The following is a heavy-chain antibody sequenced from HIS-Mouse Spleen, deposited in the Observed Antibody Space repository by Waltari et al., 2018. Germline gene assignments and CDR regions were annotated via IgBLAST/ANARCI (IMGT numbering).Heavy chain of an antibody. D-gene: IGHD6-19*01. J-gene: IGHJ4*02. Sequence: QVTLRESGPALVKPTQTLTLTCTFSGFSLSTSGMCVSWIRQPPGKALEWLARIDWEDDKYYSTSLKTRLTISKDTSKNQVVLTMTNMDPVDTATYYCARIAEGYSSGWYAFDYWGQETLVTVSS. V-gene: IGHV2-70*15. CDR1: GFSLSTSGMC. CDR2: IDWEDDK. CDR3: ARIAEGYSSGWYAFDY.